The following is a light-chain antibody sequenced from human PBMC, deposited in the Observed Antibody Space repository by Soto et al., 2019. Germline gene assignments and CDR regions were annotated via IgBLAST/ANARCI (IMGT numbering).Light chain of an antibody. Sequence: EIVLTQSPGTLSLSPGERVTLSCRASQSVNNNFLAWYQQKPGQAPRLLIYGASRRATGIPDRFSGSGSGTDFTLIISRLEPEDFAGYYCQQYVSAPWTSGQGTKVEIK. CDR1: QSVNNNF. CDR3: QQYVSAPWT. V-gene: IGKV3-20*01. J-gene: IGKJ1*01. CDR2: GAS.